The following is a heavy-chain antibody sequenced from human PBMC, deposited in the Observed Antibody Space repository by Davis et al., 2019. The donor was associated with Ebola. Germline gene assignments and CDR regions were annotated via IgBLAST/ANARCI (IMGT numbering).Heavy chain of an antibody. CDR3: ARVDRPGYCSGGSCYSNYYYYGMDV. CDR2: NSSSSSYI. V-gene: IGHV3-21*01. D-gene: IGHD2-15*01. Sequence: GESLKISCAASGFSFSSYWLSWVRQAPGKGLEWVSSNSSSSSYIYYADSVKGRFTISRDNAKNSLYLQMNSLRAEDTAVYYCARVDRPGYCSGGSCYSNYYYYGMDVWGQGTTVTVSS. CDR1: GFSFSSYW. J-gene: IGHJ6*02.